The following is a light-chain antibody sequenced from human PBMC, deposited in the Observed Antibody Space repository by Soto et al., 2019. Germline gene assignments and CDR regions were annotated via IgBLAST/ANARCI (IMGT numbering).Light chain of an antibody. CDR1: QSISTY. Sequence: DIQMTQSPSSLSASVGDRVTVTCRASQSISTYLNWYQQKPGKAPNLLIYAAFSLQRGVPSRFSVSGSGTDFTLTISSLQPEDSATYYCQQRYSTPWTFGQGTKLEIK. J-gene: IGKJ2*01. CDR2: AAF. CDR3: QQRYSTPWT. V-gene: IGKV1-39*01.